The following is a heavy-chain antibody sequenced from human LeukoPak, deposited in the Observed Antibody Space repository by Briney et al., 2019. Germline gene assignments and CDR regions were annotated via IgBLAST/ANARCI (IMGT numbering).Heavy chain of an antibody. CDR3: SSESVSSPHYFDY. D-gene: IGHD1-26*01. CDR1: SGSINSYY. Sequence: SSETLSLTCTVSSGSINSYYWSWLRQPPGKGLEWIGFIYYSGSTHYKSSLKSRVTISVDTSKNQFSLTLSSVTAADTAVYYCSSESVSSPHYFDYWGQGTLVTVSS. CDR2: IYYSGST. V-gene: IGHV4-59*08. J-gene: IGHJ4*02.